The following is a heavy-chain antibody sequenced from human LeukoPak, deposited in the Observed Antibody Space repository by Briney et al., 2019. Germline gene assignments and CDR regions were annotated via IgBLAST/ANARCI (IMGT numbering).Heavy chain of an antibody. D-gene: IGHD6-13*01. V-gene: IGHV3-11*04. Sequence: PGGSLRLSCAASGLIVSTNYMSWVRQVPGKGLEWISHISNIGDIIHYADSVEGRFTISRDNAKNSVYLQMNSLTAEDTAVYYCAKDATAVVGTVYMDVWGKGTTVTISS. CDR3: AKDATAVVGTVYMDV. J-gene: IGHJ6*03. CDR2: ISNIGDII. CDR1: GLIVSTNY.